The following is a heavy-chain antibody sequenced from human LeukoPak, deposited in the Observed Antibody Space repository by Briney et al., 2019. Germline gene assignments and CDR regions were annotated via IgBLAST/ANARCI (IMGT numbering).Heavy chain of an antibody. J-gene: IGHJ4*02. V-gene: IGHV1-69*13. CDR2: IIPIFGTA. Sequence: GASVKVSCKASGGTFISYAISWVRQAPGQGLEWMGGIIPIFGTANYAQKFQGRATITADESTSTAYMELSSLRSEDTAVYYCARAASGYSSGWYAVYRGQGTLVTVSS. CDR1: GGTFISYA. D-gene: IGHD6-19*01. CDR3: ARAASGYSSGWYAVY.